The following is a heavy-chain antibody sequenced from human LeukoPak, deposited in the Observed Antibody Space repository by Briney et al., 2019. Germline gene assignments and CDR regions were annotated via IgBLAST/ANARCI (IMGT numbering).Heavy chain of an antibody. Sequence: PSETLSLTCAVYGGSFSGYYWSRIRQPPGKGLEWIGEINHSGSTNYNPSLKSRVTISVDTSKNQFSLKLSSVTAADTAVYYCARHPGTTRFGVGYYYYYMDVWGKGTTVTISS. CDR2: INHSGST. D-gene: IGHD1-1*01. CDR1: GGSFSGYY. CDR3: ARHPGTTRFGVGYYYYYMDV. V-gene: IGHV4-34*01. J-gene: IGHJ6*03.